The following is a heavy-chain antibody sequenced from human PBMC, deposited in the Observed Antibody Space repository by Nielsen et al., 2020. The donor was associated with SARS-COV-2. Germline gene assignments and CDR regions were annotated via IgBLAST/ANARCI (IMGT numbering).Heavy chain of an antibody. CDR3: APIGVAVGY. Sequence: GESLKISCAASGFTFSSYGMHWVRQAPGKGLEWVAVIWYDGSNKYYADSVKGRFTISRDNSKNTLYLQMNSLRAEDTAVYYCAPIGVAVGYWGQGTLVIVSS. CDR1: GFTFSSYG. CDR2: IWYDGSNK. J-gene: IGHJ4*02. D-gene: IGHD2-15*01. V-gene: IGHV3-33*01.